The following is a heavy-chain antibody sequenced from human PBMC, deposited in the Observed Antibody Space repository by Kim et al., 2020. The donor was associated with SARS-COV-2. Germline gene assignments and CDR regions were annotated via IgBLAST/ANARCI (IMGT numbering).Heavy chain of an antibody. CDR3: ARLPLGYCSGGSCSPGGMDV. CDR1: GYSFTSYW. CDR2: IYPGDSDT. V-gene: IGHV5-51*01. Sequence: GESLKISCKGSGYSFTSYWIGWVRQMPGKGLEWMGIIYPGDSDTRYSPSFQGQVTISADKSISTAYLQWSSLKASDTAMYYCARLPLGYCSGGSCSPGGMDVRGQGTTVTVSS. D-gene: IGHD2-15*01. J-gene: IGHJ6*02.